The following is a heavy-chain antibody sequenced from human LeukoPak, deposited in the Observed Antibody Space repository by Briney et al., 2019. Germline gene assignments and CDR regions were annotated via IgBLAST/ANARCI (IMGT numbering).Heavy chain of an antibody. CDR1: GGSFSGYY. CDR3: ARVYSSGWYESDY. Sequence: SETLSLTCAVYGGSFSGYYWSWIRQPPGKGLEWIGEINHSGSTNYNPSLKSRVTISVDTSKNHSSLKLSSVTAADTAVYYCARVYSSGWYESDYWGQGTLVTVSS. D-gene: IGHD6-19*01. J-gene: IGHJ4*02. CDR2: INHSGST. V-gene: IGHV4-34*01.